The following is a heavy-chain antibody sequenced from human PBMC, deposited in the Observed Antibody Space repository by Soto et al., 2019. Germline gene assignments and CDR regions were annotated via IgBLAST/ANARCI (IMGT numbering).Heavy chain of an antibody. CDR2: ILVDGRT. CDR3: AKATATGGGAFDF. V-gene: IGHV3-23*01. CDR1: GFPCGSYD. Sequence: GGSLRLACAASGFPCGSYDMTWVRQVPGKGLEWVSTILVDGRTFYVDSVKGRFTISRDNSRNTVYLQMNSLTAGDTALYYCAKATATGGGAFDFCGQGTMVTVSS. D-gene: IGHD2-8*02. J-gene: IGHJ3*01.